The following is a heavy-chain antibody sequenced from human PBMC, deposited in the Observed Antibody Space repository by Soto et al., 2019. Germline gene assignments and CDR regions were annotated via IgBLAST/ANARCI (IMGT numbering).Heavy chain of an antibody. V-gene: IGHV3-23*01. CDR1: GFTFTSYG. CDR3: ARDVGLDSDDFFAY. Sequence: GGSLRLSCTASGFTFTSYGMGWVRQAPGKGLQWVSTIRGDGGQTHYTDSVKGRFSISRDNSKNTVYLQVDSLRAEDTAMYFCARDVGLDSDDFFAYWGQGTQVTVSS. D-gene: IGHD3-9*01. J-gene: IGHJ4*02. CDR2: IRGDGGQT.